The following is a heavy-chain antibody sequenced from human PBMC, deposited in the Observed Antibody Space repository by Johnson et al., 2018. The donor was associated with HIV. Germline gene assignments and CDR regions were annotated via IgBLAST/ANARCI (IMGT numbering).Heavy chain of an antibody. V-gene: IGHV3-53*01. CDR1: GFTVSSNY. CDR3: AKMGTGRSKIQFLEWLPIPHAFDI. D-gene: IGHD3-3*01. Sequence: EMQLVESGGGLIQPGGSLRLSCAASGFTVSSNYMSWVRQAPGKGLEWVSVIYSGGSTYYADSVKGRFTISRDNSKNTLYLQMNSLRAEDTAVYYCAKMGTGRSKIQFLEWLPIPHAFDIWGQGTMVTVSS. J-gene: IGHJ3*02. CDR2: IYSGGST.